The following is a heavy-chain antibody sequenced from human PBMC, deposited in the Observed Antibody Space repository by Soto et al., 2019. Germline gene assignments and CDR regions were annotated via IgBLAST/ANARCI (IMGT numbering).Heavy chain of an antibody. D-gene: IGHD3-10*01. CDR1: GFTVSSNY. CDR2: IYSGGST. V-gene: IGHV3-53*01. CDR3: ARPGLRIDMVRGVGYGMDV. Sequence: GGSLRLSCAASGFTVSSNYMSWVRQAPGKGLEWVSVIYSGGSTYYADSVKGRFTISRDNSKNTLYLQMNSLRAEDTAVYYCARPGLRIDMVRGVGYGMDVWGQGTTVTVSS. J-gene: IGHJ6*02.